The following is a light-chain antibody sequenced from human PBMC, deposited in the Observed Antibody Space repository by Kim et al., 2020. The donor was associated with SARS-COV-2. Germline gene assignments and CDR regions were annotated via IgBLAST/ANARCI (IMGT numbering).Light chain of an antibody. Sequence: SATVGDRVTVACLASQGISSYFNWYQQKPGKAPKLLIYAASSLQSGVPSRFSGSGSGRDFTLTISSLQPEDFATYYGQQSYSTPYSFGQGTKVEI. J-gene: IGKJ2*03. CDR2: AAS. CDR3: QQSYSTPYS. V-gene: IGKV1-39*01. CDR1: QGISSY.